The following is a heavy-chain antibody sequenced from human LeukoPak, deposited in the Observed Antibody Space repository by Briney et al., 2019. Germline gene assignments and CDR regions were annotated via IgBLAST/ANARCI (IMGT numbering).Heavy chain of an antibody. CDR3: ARDLPNYYDSSGYPHFDY. V-gene: IGHV3-21*01. CDR1: GFTFSTYT. Sequence: PGGSLRLSCAASGFTFSTYTMNWVRQAPGKGLEWVSSISTSSSSKNYAGSLKGRFTISRDNAKNSLYLQMSTLRAEDTAVYYCARDLPNYYDSSGYPHFDYWGQGTLVTVSS. CDR2: ISTSSSSK. D-gene: IGHD3-22*01. J-gene: IGHJ4*02.